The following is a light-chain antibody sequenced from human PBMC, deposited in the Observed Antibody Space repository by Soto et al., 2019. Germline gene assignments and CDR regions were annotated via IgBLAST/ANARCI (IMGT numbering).Light chain of an antibody. Sequence: ETVMTQSPATLSVSPGERATLSCRVSQTVSSNLAWYQQKPGQSPRLLIYGASTRATGIPARFSGSGSGTEFTLTINSLQSEDFAVYYCQQYKNWPHTFGQGAKVDI. J-gene: IGKJ2*01. CDR2: GAS. CDR3: QQYKNWPHT. CDR1: QTVSSN. V-gene: IGKV3-15*01.